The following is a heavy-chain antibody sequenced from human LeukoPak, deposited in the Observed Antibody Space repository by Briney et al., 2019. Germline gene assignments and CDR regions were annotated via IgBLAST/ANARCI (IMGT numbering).Heavy chain of an antibody. J-gene: IGHJ5*02. CDR3: AKDGSITAAGGFDP. V-gene: IGHV3-21*01. CDR2: ISSSSSYI. Sequence: PGGSLRLSCAASGFTFSSYTMNWVRQAPGKGLEWVSSISSSSSYIYYADSVKGRFTISRDKSKNTLDLQMNSLRAEDTAVYYCAKDGSITAAGGFDPWGQGTLVTVSS. CDR1: GFTFSSYT. D-gene: IGHD6-13*01.